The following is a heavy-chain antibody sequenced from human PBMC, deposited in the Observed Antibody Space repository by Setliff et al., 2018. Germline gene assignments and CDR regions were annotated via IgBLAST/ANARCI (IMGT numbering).Heavy chain of an antibody. CDR3: TRSTSGASDY. D-gene: IGHD2-2*01. V-gene: IGHV3-7*01. J-gene: IGHJ4*02. CDR2: INHDGSEK. CDR1: GFTFSSHW. Sequence: TGGSLRLSCAASGFTFSSHWMAWVRQAPGKGLEWVANINHDGSEKYSVDSVKGRFTISRDTAKNSLSLQMNSLRAEDTAVYYCTRSTSGASDYWGQGALVTVSS.